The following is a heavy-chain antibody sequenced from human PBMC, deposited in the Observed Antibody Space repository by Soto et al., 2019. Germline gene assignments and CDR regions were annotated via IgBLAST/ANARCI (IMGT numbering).Heavy chain of an antibody. Sequence: QVQLVQSGAEVKKPGASVKVSCKASGYTFTSYGISWVRQAPGQGLEWMGWISAYNGNTNYAQKLQGRVTMTTDTSTSTAYLALSSLRSDDTAVYYCARGWEVTTVTTCLDDAFDIWGQGTMVTGSS. D-gene: IGHD4-17*01. CDR1: GYTFTSYG. CDR3: ARGWEVTTVTTCLDDAFDI. CDR2: ISAYNGNT. J-gene: IGHJ3*02. V-gene: IGHV1-18*01.